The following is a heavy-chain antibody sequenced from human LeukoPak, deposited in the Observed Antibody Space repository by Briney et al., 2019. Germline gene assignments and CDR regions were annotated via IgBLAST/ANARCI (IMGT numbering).Heavy chain of an antibody. CDR1: GYTFTGYY. D-gene: IGHD6-19*01. J-gene: IGHJ4*02. CDR2: INPNSGGT. Sequence: GASVKVSCKAPGYTFTGYYMHWVRQAPGQGLEWMGWINPNSGGTNYAQKFQGRVTMTRDTSISTAYMELSRLRSDDTAVYYCARWWGIAVAADYWGQGTLVTVSS. CDR3: ARWWGIAVAADY. V-gene: IGHV1-2*02.